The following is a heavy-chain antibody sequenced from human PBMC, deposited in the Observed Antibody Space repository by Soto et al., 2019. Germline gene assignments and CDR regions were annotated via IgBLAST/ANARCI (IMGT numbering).Heavy chain of an antibody. J-gene: IGHJ4*02. CDR2: ISGSDDST. CDR1: GFTFSSYA. V-gene: IGHV3-23*01. D-gene: IGHD6-6*01. Sequence: EVQLLESGGGLVQPGESLRLSCAASGFTFSSYAMSWVRQAPGKGLEWVSVISGSDDSTYYADSVKGQFTISRDNSKNTLYLQTTSLSDEDTAVYYCAKRSSSSTYDYWGQETLVTVSS. CDR3: AKRSSSSTYDY.